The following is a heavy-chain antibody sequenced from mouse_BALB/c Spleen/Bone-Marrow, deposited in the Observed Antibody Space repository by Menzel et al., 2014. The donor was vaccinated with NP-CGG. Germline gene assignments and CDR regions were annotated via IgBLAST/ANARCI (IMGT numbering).Heavy chain of an antibody. CDR1: GFTFTDYY. CDR3: ARSLYPRAMDY. Sequence: DVKLVESGGGLVQPGGSLRLSCATSGFTFTDYYMSWVRPPPGKALEWLGFIRNKANAYTTEYSASVKGRFTISRDNSQSILYLQMNILRAEDSATYYCARSLYPRAMDYWGQGTSVTVSS. J-gene: IGHJ4*01. V-gene: IGHV7-3*02. CDR2: IRNKANAYTT. D-gene: IGHD2-1*01.